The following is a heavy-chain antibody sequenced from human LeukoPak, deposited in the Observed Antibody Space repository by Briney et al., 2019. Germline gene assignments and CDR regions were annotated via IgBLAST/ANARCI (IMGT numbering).Heavy chain of an antibody. CDR1: GFTFSSYA. V-gene: IGHV3-23*01. J-gene: IGHJ4*02. CDR2: LSGSGGST. Sequence: GGSLRLSCAASGFTFSSYAMSWVRQAPGKGLEWVSALSGSGGSTYYADSAKGRFTISRANSKNTLYLQMNSLRAEDTAVYYCSKGGSNLPLEYWGRGTLVTVSS. D-gene: IGHD3-16*01. CDR3: SKGGSNLPLEY.